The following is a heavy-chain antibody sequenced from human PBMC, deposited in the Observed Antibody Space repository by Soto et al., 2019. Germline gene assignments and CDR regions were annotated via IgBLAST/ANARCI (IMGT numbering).Heavy chain of an antibody. CDR2: IYTNDDAI. CDR3: ARASKYNREWYVPCGI. V-gene: IGHV1-46*01. D-gene: IGHD1-1*01. CDR1: GYNFTDYD. Sequence: QVQLVQSGAEVKKPGASVKVSCKASGYNFTDYDMHWVRQAPGQGCEWMGMIYTNDDAINNTQKFQGRVSMTRDSPTSTVYMELSSLRSEDTAMYYCARASKYNREWYVPCGIWGQGTLITVSS. J-gene: IGHJ4*02.